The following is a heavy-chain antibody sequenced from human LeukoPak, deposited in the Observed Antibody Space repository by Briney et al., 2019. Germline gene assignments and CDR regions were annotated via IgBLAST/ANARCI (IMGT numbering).Heavy chain of an antibody. V-gene: IGHV7-4-1*02. Sequence: ASVKVSCKASGYTFTRYAMNWVRQAPGQGLEWMEWINTNTGKPTYVQGFTGRFVFSLDTSVSTAYLQISSLKAEDTAVYYCVRDPSSGSPRFDPWGQGTLVTVSS. CDR3: VRDPSSGSPRFDP. J-gene: IGHJ5*02. D-gene: IGHD3-22*01. CDR2: INTNTGKP. CDR1: GYTFTRYA.